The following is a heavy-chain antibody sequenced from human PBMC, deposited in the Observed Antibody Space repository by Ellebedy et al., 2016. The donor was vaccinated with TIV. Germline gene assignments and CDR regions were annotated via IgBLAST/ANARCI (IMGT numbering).Heavy chain of an antibody. V-gene: IGHV1-3*01. J-gene: IGHJ6*02. Sequence: AASVKVSCKASGYTFTTYAMHWVRQAPGQRLEWMGWINAGNGNTKYSQKFQGRVTITRDTSASTVYMELNSLRSEDTAVYYCAREKWELHFMHYYYGMDVWGQGTTVTVSS. CDR2: INAGNGNT. CDR3: AREKWELHFMHYYYGMDV. D-gene: IGHD1-26*01. CDR1: GYTFTTYA.